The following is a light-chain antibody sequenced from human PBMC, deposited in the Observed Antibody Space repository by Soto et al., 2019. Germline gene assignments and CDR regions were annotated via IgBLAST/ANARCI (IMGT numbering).Light chain of an antibody. V-gene: IGLV2-23*02. J-gene: IGLJ1*01. Sequence: VLTQPASVSGSPGQSVTISCTGPRSDIGDSNFISWYQHSPGKAPRLLIYEVNNRPSGVSRRFSGSKSGNTASLTVSGLQPDDEADYHCCSFAGSNPFPYVFGTGTKVTVL. CDR2: EVN. CDR3: CSFAGSNPFPYV. CDR1: RSDIGDSNF.